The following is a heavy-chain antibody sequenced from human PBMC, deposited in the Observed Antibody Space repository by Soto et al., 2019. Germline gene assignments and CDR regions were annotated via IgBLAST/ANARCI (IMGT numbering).Heavy chain of an antibody. J-gene: IGHJ4*02. CDR3: ASGGSSLNFDS. CDR2: INSDGSST. V-gene: IGHV3-74*01. Sequence: TGGSLRLSCAASGFTFSSYGMNWARRAPGKGLEWVSWINSDGSSTSYADSVKGRFTISRDNAKNTLYLQMNSLRAEDTAVYYCASGGSSLNFDSWGQGTLLTVSS. CDR1: GFTFSSYG. D-gene: IGHD6-6*01.